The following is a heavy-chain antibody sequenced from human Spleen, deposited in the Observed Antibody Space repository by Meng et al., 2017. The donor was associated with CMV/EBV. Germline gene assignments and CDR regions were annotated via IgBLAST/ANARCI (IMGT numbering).Heavy chain of an antibody. D-gene: IGHD2-2*01. CDR1: GFTFSNYA. CDR2: ISWNSVKT. J-gene: IGHJ1*01. V-gene: IGHV3-20*04. CDR3: ARYCSSTSCYGAEYFQH. Sequence: GESLKISCAASGFTFSNYAMSWVRQAPGKGLEWVSGISWNSVKTGYADSVKGRFTISRDNGKKSLYLQMNSLRTEDTAVYYCARYCSSTSCYGAEYFQHWGQGTMVTVSS.